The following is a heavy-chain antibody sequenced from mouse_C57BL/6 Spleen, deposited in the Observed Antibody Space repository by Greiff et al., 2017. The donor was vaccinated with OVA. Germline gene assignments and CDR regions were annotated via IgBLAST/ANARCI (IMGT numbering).Heavy chain of an antibody. D-gene: IGHD2-5*01. CDR3: AWPLYYNNPYYYAMDY. CDR2: ISSGSSTI. CDR1: GFTFSDYG. Sequence: EVQLQESGGGLVKPGGSLKLSCAASGFTFSDYGMHWVRQAPEKGLEWVAYISSGSSTIYYADTVKGRFTISRDNAKNTLFLQMISLRSEDTAMYYCAWPLYYNNPYYYAMDYWGQGTSVTVSS. V-gene: IGHV5-17*01. J-gene: IGHJ4*01.